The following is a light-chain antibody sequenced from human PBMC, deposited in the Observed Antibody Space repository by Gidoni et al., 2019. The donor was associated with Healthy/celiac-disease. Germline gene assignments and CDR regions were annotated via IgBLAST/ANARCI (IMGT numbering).Light chain of an antibody. J-gene: IGKJ1*01. Sequence: IVLTQSPGTLSLSPGERATLSCRASQSVSSSYLAWYQQKPGQAPRLLIYGASSRATGIPDRFRGSGSGTDFTLTISRLEPEDVEVYYCQQYGSSPSWTFGQGTKVEIK. V-gene: IGKV3-20*01. CDR1: QSVSSSY. CDR2: GAS. CDR3: QQYGSSPSWT.